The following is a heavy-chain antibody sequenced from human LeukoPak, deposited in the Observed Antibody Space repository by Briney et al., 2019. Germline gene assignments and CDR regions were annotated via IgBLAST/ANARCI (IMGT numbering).Heavy chain of an antibody. Sequence: PSETLSLTCTVSGGSISSGDYYWSWIRQPPGKGLEWIGYIYYSGSTNYNPSLKSRVTISVDTSKNQFSLKLSSVTAADTAVYYCARVWYSSGWSLDYWGQGTLVTVSS. CDR3: ARVWYSSGWSLDY. J-gene: IGHJ4*02. CDR2: IYYSGST. CDR1: GGSISSGDYY. V-gene: IGHV4-61*08. D-gene: IGHD6-19*01.